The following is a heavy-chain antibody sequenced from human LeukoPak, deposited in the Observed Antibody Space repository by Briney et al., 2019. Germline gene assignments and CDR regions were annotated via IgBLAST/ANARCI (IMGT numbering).Heavy chain of an antibody. D-gene: IGHD3-22*01. V-gene: IGHV3-9*01. CDR2: ISWNSGSI. J-gene: IGHJ4*02. CDR3: AKDYYDSSGYIDY. CDR1: GFTFDDYA. Sequence: PGGSLRLSCAASGFTFDDYAMHWVRQALGKGLEWVSGISWNSGSIGYADSVKGRFTISRDNAKNSLYLQMNSLRAEDTALYYCAKDYYDSSGYIDYWGQGTLVTVSS.